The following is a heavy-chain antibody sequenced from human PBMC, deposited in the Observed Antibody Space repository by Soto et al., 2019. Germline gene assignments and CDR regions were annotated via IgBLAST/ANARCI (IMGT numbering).Heavy chain of an antibody. CDR3: ARDQYGSSWYGKDHYYYYGMDV. Sequence: ASVKVSCKASGYTFTSYAMHWVRQAPGQRLEWMGWINAGNGNTKYSQKFQGRVTITRDTSASTAYMELSSLRSEDTAVYYCARDQYGSSWYGKDHYYYYGMDVWGQGTTVTVSS. CDR1: GYTFTSYA. J-gene: IGHJ6*02. CDR2: INAGNGNT. V-gene: IGHV1-3*01. D-gene: IGHD6-13*01.